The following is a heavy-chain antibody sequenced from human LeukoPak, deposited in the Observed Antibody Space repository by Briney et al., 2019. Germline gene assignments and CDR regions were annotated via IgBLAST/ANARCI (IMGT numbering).Heavy chain of an antibody. J-gene: IGHJ5*02. D-gene: IGHD2-15*01. CDR1: GGSISSSNW. CDR2: IYHSGST. CDR3: AELVVHNWFDP. V-gene: IGHV4-4*02. Sequence: PSGTLSLTCAVSGGSISSSNWWSWVRQPPGKGLEWIGEIYHSGSTNYNPSLKSRVTISVGKSKNQFSLKLSSVTAADTAVYYCAELVVHNWFDPWGQGTLVTVSS.